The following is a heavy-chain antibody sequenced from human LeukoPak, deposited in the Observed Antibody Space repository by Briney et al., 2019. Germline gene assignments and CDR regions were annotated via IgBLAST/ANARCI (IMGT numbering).Heavy chain of an antibody. CDR3: ARHLTVTGYGNDAFDI. D-gene: IGHD3-9*01. V-gene: IGHV4-59*08. CDR1: GGSISARY. J-gene: IGHJ3*02. CDR2: IHYSGSS. Sequence: SETLSLTCTVSGGSISARYWGWIRQPPWKGLEWIGYIHYSGSSSHNPSLKSRVTMSVDTSKNHFSLKLSSVTAADTAVYYCARHLTVTGYGNDAFDIWGQGTKVTVSS.